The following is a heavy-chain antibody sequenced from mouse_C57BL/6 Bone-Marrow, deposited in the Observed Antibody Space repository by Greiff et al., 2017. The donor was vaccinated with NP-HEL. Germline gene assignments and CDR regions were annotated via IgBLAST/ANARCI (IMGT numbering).Heavy chain of an antibody. Sequence: EVKLMESGEGLVKPGGSLKLSCAASGFTFSSYAMSWVRQTPEKRLEWVAYISSGGDYIYYADTVKGRFTISRDNARNTLYLQMSSLTSEDTAMYYCTRALTGTCFDYWGQGTTLTVSA. V-gene: IGHV5-9-1*02. D-gene: IGHD4-1*01. J-gene: IGHJ2*01. CDR2: ISSGGDYI. CDR3: TRALTGTCFDY. CDR1: GFTFSSYA.